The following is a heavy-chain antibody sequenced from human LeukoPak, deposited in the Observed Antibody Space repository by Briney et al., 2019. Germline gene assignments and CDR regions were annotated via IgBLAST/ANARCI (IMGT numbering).Heavy chain of an antibody. J-gene: IGHJ4*02. CDR1: GGTFSSYA. Sequence: ASVKVSCKASGGTFSSYAISWVRQAPGQGLEWMGRIIPILGIANYAQKFQGRVTITADKSTNTAYMELSSLRSEDTAVYYCARYNTLPRGFTAVDFWGQGTLVTVSS. V-gene: IGHV1-69*04. CDR2: IIPILGIA. D-gene: IGHD3-10*01. CDR3: ARYNTLPRGFTAVDF.